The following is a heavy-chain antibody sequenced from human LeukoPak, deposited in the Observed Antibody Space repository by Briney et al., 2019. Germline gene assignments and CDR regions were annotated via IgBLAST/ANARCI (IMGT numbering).Heavy chain of an antibody. J-gene: IGHJ4*02. D-gene: IGHD6-13*01. Sequence: SVKVSCKASGGTFSSYAISWVRQAPGQGLEWMGGIIPIFGTANYAQKFQGRVTITADESTSTAYMELSSLRSEDTAVYYGARSIAAAGTGFFDYWGQGTLVTVSS. CDR1: GGTFSSYA. V-gene: IGHV1-69*01. CDR2: IIPIFGTA. CDR3: ARSIAAAGTGFFDY.